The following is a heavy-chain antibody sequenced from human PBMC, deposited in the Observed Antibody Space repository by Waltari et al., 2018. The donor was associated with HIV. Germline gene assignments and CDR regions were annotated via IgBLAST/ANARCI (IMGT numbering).Heavy chain of an antibody. V-gene: IGHV1-69*01. J-gene: IGHJ1*01. Sequence: QVQLVQSGAEVKKPGSSVKVSCKASGGTFSSYAISWVRQAPGEGLEWMGGIIPIFGTANYAQKFQGRVTITADESTSTAYMELSSPRAEDTAMYYCARTAYCGGDCYSAEYFQHWGQGTLVTVSS. CDR2: IIPIFGTA. D-gene: IGHD2-21*02. CDR3: ARTAYCGGDCYSAEYFQH. CDR1: GGTFSSYA.